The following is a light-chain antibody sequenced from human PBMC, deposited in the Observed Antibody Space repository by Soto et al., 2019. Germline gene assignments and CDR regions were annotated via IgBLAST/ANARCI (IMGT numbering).Light chain of an antibody. V-gene: IGKV3D-20*02. CDR3: QHRSNWLA. CDR2: GAS. Sequence: DIVLTQSPGPLSLSPGERAALSCMASQSVSSSYLAWYQHKPGQAPRLLIYGASSRTTGIPDRFSGGGSGTDFTLTITSLDPEYFAVYYCQHRSNWLALGGGTKVDIK. CDR1: QSVSSSY. J-gene: IGKJ4*01.